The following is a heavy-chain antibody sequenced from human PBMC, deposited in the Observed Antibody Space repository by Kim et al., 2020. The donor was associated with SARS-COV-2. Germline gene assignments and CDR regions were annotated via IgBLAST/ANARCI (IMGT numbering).Heavy chain of an antibody. D-gene: IGHD5-12*01. J-gene: IGHJ4*01. CDR3: AKGWSYGYSGYGVNDY. Sequence: LSLTCAASGFTFSSYGMHWVRQAPGKGLEWVAVISYDGSNKYYADSVKGRFTISRDNSKNTLYLQMNSLRAEDTAVYYCAKGWSYGYSGYGVNDYWG. CDR1: GFTFSSYG. CDR2: ISYDGSNK. V-gene: IGHV3-30*18.